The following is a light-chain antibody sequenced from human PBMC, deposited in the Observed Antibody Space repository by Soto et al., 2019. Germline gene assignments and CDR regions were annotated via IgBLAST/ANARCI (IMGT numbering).Light chain of an antibody. CDR1: SSDVGGYNY. Sequence: QSALTQPASVSGSPGQSITISCTGTSSDVGGYNYVSWYQQHPGKAPKLMIYDVSNRPSGVSNRFSGSKSGNTASLTISGLQAEDEADYYCSSYTNSSFYVFGTRTKLTVL. CDR2: DVS. V-gene: IGLV2-14*01. CDR3: SSYTNSSFYV. J-gene: IGLJ1*01.